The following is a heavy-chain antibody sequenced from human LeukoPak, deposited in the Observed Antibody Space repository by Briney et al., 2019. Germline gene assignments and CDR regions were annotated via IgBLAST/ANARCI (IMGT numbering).Heavy chain of an antibody. D-gene: IGHD5-12*01. CDR3: ARGGDIVATITEDY. Sequence: TGGSLRLSCAASGFTFSSYSMNWVRQAPGKGLEWVPSISSSSSYIYYADSVKGRFTISRDNAKNSLYLQMNSLRAEDTAVYYCARGGDIVATITEDYWGQGTLVTASS. J-gene: IGHJ4*02. V-gene: IGHV3-21*01. CDR1: GFTFSSYS. CDR2: ISSSSSYI.